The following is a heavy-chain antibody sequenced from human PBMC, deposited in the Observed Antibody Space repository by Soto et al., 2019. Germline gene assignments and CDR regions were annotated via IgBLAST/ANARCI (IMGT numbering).Heavy chain of an antibody. CDR1: GYTLTGYY. V-gene: IGHV1-2*04. D-gene: IGHD3-16*01. Sequence: GASVKVSCKASGYTLTGYYMHWVRQAPGQGLEWMGWINPNSGGTNYAQKFQGWVTMTRDTSISTAYMELSRLGSGDTAVYYCARGGRVRGWYYYYGMDVWGQGTTVTVSS. J-gene: IGHJ6*02. CDR3: ARGGRVRGWYYYYGMDV. CDR2: INPNSGGT.